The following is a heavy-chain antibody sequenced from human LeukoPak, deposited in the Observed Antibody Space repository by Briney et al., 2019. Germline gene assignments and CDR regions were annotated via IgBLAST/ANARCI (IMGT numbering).Heavy chain of an antibody. J-gene: IGHJ4*02. D-gene: IGHD3-10*01. CDR3: ASGGEDYFDY. Sequence: SVKVSCKASGYTFTSYYMHWVRQAPGQGLEWMGGIIPIFGTANYAQKFQGRVTITADESTSTAYMELSSLRSEDTAVYYCASGGEDYFDYWGQGTLVTVSS. V-gene: IGHV1-69*13. CDR2: IIPIFGTA. CDR1: GYTFTSYY.